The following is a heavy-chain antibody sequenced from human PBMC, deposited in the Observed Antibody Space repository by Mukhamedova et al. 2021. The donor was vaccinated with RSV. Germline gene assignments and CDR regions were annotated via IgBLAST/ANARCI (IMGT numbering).Heavy chain of an antibody. D-gene: IGHD3-10*01. CDR3: ARDTWFGEVSLEYFQH. J-gene: IGHJ1*01. CDR1: G. CDR2: ISAYNGNT. V-gene: IGHV1-18*01. Sequence: GISWVRQAPGQGLEWMGWISAYNGNTNYAQKLQGRVTMTTDTSTSTAYMELRSLRSDDTDVYYCARDTWFGEVSLEYFQHWGQGTL.